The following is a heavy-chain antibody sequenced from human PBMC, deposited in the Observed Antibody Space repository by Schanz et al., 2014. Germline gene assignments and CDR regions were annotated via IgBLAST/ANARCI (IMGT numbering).Heavy chain of an antibody. CDR1: GFTFSNYW. CDR3: AKGRMTATNFFDS. CDR2: IKQDGSEK. J-gene: IGHJ4*02. V-gene: IGHV3-7*01. D-gene: IGHD1-7*01. Sequence: EMQVVESGGGSVQPRGSLRVSCAASGFTFSNYWMSWVRQAPGKGLEWVANIKQDGSEKFYVDSVKGRFTISRDNAKNALYLQMNSLRAEDTAVYYCAKGRMTATNFFDSWGQGTLVTVSS.